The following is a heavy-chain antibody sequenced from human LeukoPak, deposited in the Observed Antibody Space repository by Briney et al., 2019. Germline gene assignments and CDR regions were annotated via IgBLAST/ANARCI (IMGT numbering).Heavy chain of an antibody. V-gene: IGHV3-21*01. CDR2: ISSSSSYI. Sequence: GGSLRLSCAASGFTFSTYGMNWVRQAPGKRLEWVSSISSSSSYIYYADSVKGRFTISRDSAKDSLYLQMNSLRAEDTAVYYCARSYCSSISCRPHFDYWGQGTLVTVSS. D-gene: IGHD2-2*01. J-gene: IGHJ4*02. CDR3: ARSYCSSISCRPHFDY. CDR1: GFTFSTYG.